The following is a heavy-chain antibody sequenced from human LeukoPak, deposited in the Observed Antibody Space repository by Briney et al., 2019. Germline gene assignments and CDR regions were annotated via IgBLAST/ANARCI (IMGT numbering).Heavy chain of an antibody. J-gene: IGHJ4*02. CDR1: EFTFSSYA. CDR2: INTDGSSP. Sequence: GGSLRLSCAASEFTFSSYAMQWVRQAPGKGLVWVSRINTDGSSPSYADSVKGRFTISRDNAKNTLYLQMNSLRAEDTAVYYCTRDPSLFSGYFDYWGQGALVSVSS. CDR3: TRDPSLFSGYFDY. V-gene: IGHV3-74*01. D-gene: IGHD3-10*02.